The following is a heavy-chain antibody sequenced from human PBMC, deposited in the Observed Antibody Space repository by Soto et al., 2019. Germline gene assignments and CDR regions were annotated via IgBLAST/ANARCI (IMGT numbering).Heavy chain of an antibody. CDR3: ARDLLDGYNWPWAIDY. D-gene: IGHD5-12*01. Sequence: QVQLVESGGGVVQPGRSLRLSCAASGFTFSSYAMHWVRQAPGKGLEWVAVISYDGSNKYYADSVKGRFTISRDNSKNTLYLQMNGLRAEDTAVYYCARDLLDGYNWPWAIDYWGQGTLVTVSS. CDR1: GFTFSSYA. V-gene: IGHV3-30-3*01. CDR2: ISYDGSNK. J-gene: IGHJ4*02.